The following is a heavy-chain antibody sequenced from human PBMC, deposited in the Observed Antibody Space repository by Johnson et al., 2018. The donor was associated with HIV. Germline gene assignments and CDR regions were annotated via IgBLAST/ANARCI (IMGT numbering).Heavy chain of an antibody. CDR2: IYSGGST. D-gene: IGHD6-6*01. CDR3: ASLSSSGAFDI. CDR1: GFTFRNHD. V-gene: IGHV3-66*01. Sequence: VQLVESGGGLVQPGGSLRLSCAASGFTFRNHDMHWVRQATGKGLEWVSVIYSGGSTYYADSVKGRFTISRDNSKNTLYLQMNSLRAEDTAVYYCASLSSSGAFDIWGQGTMVTVSS. J-gene: IGHJ3*02.